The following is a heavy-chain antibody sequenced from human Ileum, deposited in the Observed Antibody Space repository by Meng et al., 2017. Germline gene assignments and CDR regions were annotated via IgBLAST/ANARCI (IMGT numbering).Heavy chain of an antibody. Sequence: ASVKVSCKASGYTFTGYYLYWVRQAPGQGLEWMGWISPNSGGTKYAQKFQDRVTLTRDTSTSTVYMEINSLRSDDTAIYYCASRPDEQQKALFDYWGQGTLVTVSS. CDR2: ISPNSGGT. J-gene: IGHJ4*02. CDR3: ASRPDEQQKALFDY. D-gene: IGHD6-13*01. CDR1: GYTFTGYY. V-gene: IGHV1-2*02.